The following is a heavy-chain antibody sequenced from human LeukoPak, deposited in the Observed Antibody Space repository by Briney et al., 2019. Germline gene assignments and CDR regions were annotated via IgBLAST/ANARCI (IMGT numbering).Heavy chain of an antibody. J-gene: IGHJ5*02. CDR1: GFTFSSYE. CDR2: ISSSGSTI. CDR3: ARDASGWSYNWFEP. D-gene: IGHD6-19*01. V-gene: IGHV3-48*03. Sequence: PGGSLRLSCAASGFTFSSYEMNWLRQAPGKGLEWVSYISSSGSTIYYADSVKGRFTISRDNAKNSLYLQMNSLRAEDTAVYYCARDASGWSYNWFEPWGQGTLVTVSS.